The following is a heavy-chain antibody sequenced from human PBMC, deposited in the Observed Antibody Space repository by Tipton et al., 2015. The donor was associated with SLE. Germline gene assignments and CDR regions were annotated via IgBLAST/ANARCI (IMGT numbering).Heavy chain of an antibody. CDR3: ASYGSSAFDY. J-gene: IGHJ4*02. CDR2: INHSGST. Sequence: TLSLTCAVYGGSFSGYYWSWIRQPPGKGLEWIGEINHSGSTNYNPSLKSRVTIPVDTSKNQFSLKLSSVTAADTAVYYCASYGSSAFDYWGQGTLVTVSS. CDR1: GGSFSGYY. D-gene: IGHD6-13*01. V-gene: IGHV4-34*01.